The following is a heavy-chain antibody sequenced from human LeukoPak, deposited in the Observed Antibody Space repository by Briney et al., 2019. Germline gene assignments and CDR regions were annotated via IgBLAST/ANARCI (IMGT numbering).Heavy chain of an antibody. CDR2: IRYDGSNK. Sequence: GGSLRLSCAASGFTFSSYGMHWVRQAPGKGLEWVAFIRYDGSNKYYADSVKGRFTISRDNSKNTPYLQMNSLGAEDTAVYYCAKDAGSGYYCDYWGQGTLVTVSS. V-gene: IGHV3-30*02. J-gene: IGHJ4*02. D-gene: IGHD3-3*01. CDR1: GFTFSSYG. CDR3: AKDAGSGYYCDY.